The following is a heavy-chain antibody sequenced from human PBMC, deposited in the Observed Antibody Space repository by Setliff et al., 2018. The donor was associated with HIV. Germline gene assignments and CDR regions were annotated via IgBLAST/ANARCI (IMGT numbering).Heavy chain of an antibody. CDR3: ARHVGYSSSSLDY. CDR2: IYYGGTT. CDR1: GGSVTSSLYY. Sequence: PSETLSLTCTVSGGSVTSSLYYWGWIRQPPGKGLEWIGTIYYGGTTYYNPSLKSRVTISVDTSKNQFSLKLSSVTAADTAVYYCARHVGYSSSSLDYWGQGTLVTVSS. J-gene: IGHJ4*02. V-gene: IGHV4-39*01. D-gene: IGHD6-6*01.